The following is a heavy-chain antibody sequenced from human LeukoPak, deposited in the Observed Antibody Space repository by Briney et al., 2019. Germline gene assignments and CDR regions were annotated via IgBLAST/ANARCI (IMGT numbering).Heavy chain of an antibody. CDR2: ISSSGSIV. D-gene: IGHD6-19*01. CDR3: AKGGIAVGQPAGLYYFDF. CDR1: GFTLSDYY. Sequence: GGSLRLSCAASGFTLSDYYMSWIRQAPGKGLEWVSYISSSGSIVYYADSVKGRFTISRDNAKNSLYLQMNSLRAEDTAVYYWAKGGIAVGQPAGLYYFDFWGQGTLVTVSS. J-gene: IGHJ4*02. V-gene: IGHV3-11*04.